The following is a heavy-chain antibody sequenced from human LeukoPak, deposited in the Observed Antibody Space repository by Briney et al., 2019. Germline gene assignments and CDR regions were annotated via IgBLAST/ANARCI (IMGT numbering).Heavy chain of an antibody. CDR1: GFTFISYA. Sequence: GSLSLSCAAPGFTFISYAMSWVRPAPGKGLEWVSAIRGSGGTTYYADSVKGRFTISRDDSKNTLYLQMNSLRAEDTAAYYCAKGYSTSWLPFFDYWGQGTLVTVSS. D-gene: IGHD2-2*01. J-gene: IGHJ4*02. CDR2: IRGSGGTT. CDR3: AKGYSTSWLPFFDY. V-gene: IGHV3-23*01.